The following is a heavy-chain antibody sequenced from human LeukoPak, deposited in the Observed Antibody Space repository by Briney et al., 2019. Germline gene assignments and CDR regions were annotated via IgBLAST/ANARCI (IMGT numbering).Heavy chain of an antibody. J-gene: IGHJ6*02. V-gene: IGHV3-21*01. CDR3: ARDWGYYYYYGMDV. CDR2: ISSSSSYI. CDR1: GFTFSSYS. Sequence: KPGGSLRLSCAASGFTFSSYSMNWVRQAPGEGLEWVSSISSSSSYIYYADSVKGRFTISRDNAKNSLYLQMNSLRAEDTAVYYCARDWGYYYYYGMDVWGQGTTVTVSS. D-gene: IGHD3-16*01.